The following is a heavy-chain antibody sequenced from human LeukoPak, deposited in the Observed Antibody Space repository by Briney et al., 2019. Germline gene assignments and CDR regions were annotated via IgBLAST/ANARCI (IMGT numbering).Heavy chain of an antibody. CDR3: ARDYGSGSYGSDWWFDP. J-gene: IGHJ5*02. Sequence: ASVKVSCKASGYTFTSYGISWVRQAPGQGLEWMGWISAYNGNTNYAQKLQGRGTMTTDTSTSTAYMELRSLRSDDTAVYYCARDYGSGSYGSDWWFDPWGQGTLVTVSS. CDR1: GYTFTSYG. CDR2: ISAYNGNT. D-gene: IGHD3-10*01. V-gene: IGHV1-18*01.